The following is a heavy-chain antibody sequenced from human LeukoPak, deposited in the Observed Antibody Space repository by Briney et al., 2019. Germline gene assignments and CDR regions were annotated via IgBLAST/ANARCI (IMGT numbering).Heavy chain of an antibody. V-gene: IGHV3-7*01. Sequence: PEGSLRLSCAASGFTFSSYWMNWVRQAPGKGLEWVANIKQDGSEKYYVDSVKGRFTISRDNAKNSLYLQMNSVRVEDTAVYYCASLEGYCSSTSCNGDAFDIWGQGTMVTVSS. D-gene: IGHD2-2*01. J-gene: IGHJ3*02. CDR3: ASLEGYCSSTSCNGDAFDI. CDR2: IKQDGSEK. CDR1: GFTFSSYW.